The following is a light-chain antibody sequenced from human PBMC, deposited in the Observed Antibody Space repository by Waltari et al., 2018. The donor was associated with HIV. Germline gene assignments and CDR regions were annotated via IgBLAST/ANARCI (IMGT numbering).Light chain of an antibody. CDR2: DAS. Sequence: AIQLTQSPSSLSASVGDRVTITCRASQGISSALAWYKQKPGKPPKVLIYDASSLESGVPSRFSGSGSGTDFTLTISSLQPEDFATYYCQRFDSYPFTFGGGTKVEIK. J-gene: IGKJ4*01. CDR1: QGISSA. V-gene: IGKV1-13*02. CDR3: QRFDSYPFT.